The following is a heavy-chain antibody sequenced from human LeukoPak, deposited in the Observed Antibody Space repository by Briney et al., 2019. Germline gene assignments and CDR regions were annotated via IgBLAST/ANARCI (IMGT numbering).Heavy chain of an antibody. CDR3: ARAPYGVGYTAERDY. V-gene: IGHV3-53*01. Sequence: GGSLRRSCAASGFPVRSNYMSWVRQARGKGLEWVSVIYRDDTTYYADSVKGRFTIFRDNSKNTLYLQMNSLRDDDTAVYYCARAPYGVGYTAERDYWGQGTLVTVSS. J-gene: IGHJ4*02. CDR1: GFPVRSNY. D-gene: IGHD3-16*02. CDR2: IYRDDTT.